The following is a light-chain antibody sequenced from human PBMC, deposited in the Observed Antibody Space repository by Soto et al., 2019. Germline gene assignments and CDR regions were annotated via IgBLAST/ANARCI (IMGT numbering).Light chain of an antibody. V-gene: IGLV3-1*01. CDR1: TLGSKF. J-gene: IGLJ2*01. CDR2: EDT. CDR3: QAWDSGTVV. Sequence: SYELTQPPSVSVSPGQTANFTCSGNTLGSKFVFCYQQKAGQSPRVVIYEDTKRPSGIPERFSGSNSGNTATLTISGTQAMDEADFYCQAWDSGTVVFGGGTKLTVL.